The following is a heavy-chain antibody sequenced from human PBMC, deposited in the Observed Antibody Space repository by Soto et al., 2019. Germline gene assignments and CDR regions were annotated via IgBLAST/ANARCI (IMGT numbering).Heavy chain of an antibody. V-gene: IGHV3-23*01. CDR3: ARQERGWYFDL. J-gene: IGHJ2*01. Sequence: EVHLLESGGGLVQPGGSLRLSCAASGFTFSSYAMNWVRQAPGKGLEWVSVISGSGGSTYYADSVKGRFTISRDNSKNTLYLKMNSLRAEDKAVYYCARQERGWYFDLWGRGTLVTVSS. CDR1: GFTFSSYA. CDR2: ISGSGGST.